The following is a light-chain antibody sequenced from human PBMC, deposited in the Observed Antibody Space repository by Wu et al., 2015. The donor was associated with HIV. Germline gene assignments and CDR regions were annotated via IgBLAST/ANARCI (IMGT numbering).Light chain of an antibody. CDR3: QHYNNWPPWT. Sequence: EIVLTQSPGTLSLSPGERATLSCRASQSVRSNYLAWYQQKPGQAPRLLIYGASIRATDIPVRFSGSGSGTEFTLTIDTLQSEDFAIYFCQHYNNWPPWTFGQGTTVEIK. V-gene: IGKV3-15*01. CDR2: GAS. J-gene: IGKJ1*01. CDR1: QSVRSN.